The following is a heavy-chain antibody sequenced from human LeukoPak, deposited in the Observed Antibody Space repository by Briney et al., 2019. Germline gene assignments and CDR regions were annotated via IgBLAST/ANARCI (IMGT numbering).Heavy chain of an antibody. D-gene: IGHD3-16*02. V-gene: IGHV4-4*02. CDR1: GLTVTNAW. CDR2: IHHDGRI. J-gene: IGHJ4*02. CDR3: ARSHDHLWGNYPDY. Sequence: PGGSLRLSCAASGLTVTNAWMNWVRQPPGKGLEWIGEIHHDGRINYNPSLKSRVTLSVDKSKNQFSLRLNSVTAADTAMYYCARSHDHLWGNYPDYWGQGTLVTVSS.